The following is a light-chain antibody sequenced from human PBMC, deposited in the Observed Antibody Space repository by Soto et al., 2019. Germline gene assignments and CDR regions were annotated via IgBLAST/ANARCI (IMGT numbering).Light chain of an antibody. CDR1: QTINNW. CDR3: QQYNSFSRT. J-gene: IGKJ1*01. V-gene: IGKV1-5*03. Sequence: DIQMTHSPSTLSASVGDRVILTFRASQTINNWLAWYQQKPGTAPKLLVYRASTLQSGVSSRFSGSGSGTEFTLTISSLQPDDFATYYCQQYNSFSRTFGQGTKVDIK. CDR2: RAS.